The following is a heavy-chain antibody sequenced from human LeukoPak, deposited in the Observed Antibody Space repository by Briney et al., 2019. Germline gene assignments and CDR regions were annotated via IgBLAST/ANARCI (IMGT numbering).Heavy chain of an antibody. CDR1: GGSISSSSYY. Sequence: SETLSLTCTVSGGSISSSSYYWGWIRQPPGKGLEWIGSIYYSGSTYYNPSLKRRVTISVDTSKNQFSLKLSSVTAADTAVYYCARDRGRFGEMSWFDPWGQGTLVTVSS. CDR3: ARDRGRFGEMSWFDP. CDR2: IYYSGST. D-gene: IGHD3-10*01. V-gene: IGHV4-39*02. J-gene: IGHJ5*02.